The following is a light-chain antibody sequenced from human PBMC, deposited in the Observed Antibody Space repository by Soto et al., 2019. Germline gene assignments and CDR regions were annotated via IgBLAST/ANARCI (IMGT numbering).Light chain of an antibody. CDR3: QQYNNWPLS. CDR1: QSVSSN. Sequence: EIVMPQSPATLSVSPGERATLSCRASQSVSSNLAWYQQKPGQAPGLLIYGASTRATGIPARFSGSGSGTEFTLTISSLQSEDFAVYYCQQYNNWPLSFGGGTKVEIK. CDR2: GAS. J-gene: IGKJ4*01. V-gene: IGKV3-15*01.